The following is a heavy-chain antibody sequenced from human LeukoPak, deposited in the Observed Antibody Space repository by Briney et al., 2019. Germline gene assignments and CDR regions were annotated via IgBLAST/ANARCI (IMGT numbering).Heavy chain of an antibody. J-gene: IGHJ4*02. V-gene: IGHV1-69*05. CDR1: GGTFISYA. CDR3: ARVGGVVAATETFDY. Sequence: SVKVSCKASGGTFISYAISWVRQAPGQGLEWMGRIIPIFGTANYAQKFQGRVTITTDESTSTAYMELSSLRSEDTAVYYCARVGGVVAATETFDYWGQGTLVTVSS. D-gene: IGHD2-15*01. CDR2: IIPIFGTA.